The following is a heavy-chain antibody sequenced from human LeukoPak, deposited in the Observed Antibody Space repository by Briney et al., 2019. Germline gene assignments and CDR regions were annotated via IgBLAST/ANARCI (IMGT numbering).Heavy chain of an antibody. CDR1: GFTFSSYA. Sequence: PGGSLRLSCAASGFTFSSYAMSWVRQAPGKGLECVSTISGSGGTTYYADSVRGRFTISRDKSKNTLHLQVNSLRAEDTAIYYCAKSYTSSWYVGFDPWGQGTLVTVSS. CDR2: ISGSGGTT. J-gene: IGHJ5*02. CDR3: AKSYTSSWYVGFDP. V-gene: IGHV3-23*01. D-gene: IGHD6-13*01.